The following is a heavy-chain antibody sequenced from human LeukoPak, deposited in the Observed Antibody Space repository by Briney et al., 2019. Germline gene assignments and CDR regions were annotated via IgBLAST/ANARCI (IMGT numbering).Heavy chain of an antibody. CDR2: INHSGST. V-gene: IGHV4-34*01. CDR1: GGSFSGYY. J-gene: IGHJ3*02. D-gene: IGHD6-19*01. Sequence: SETLSLTCAVYGGSFSGYYWSWIRQPPGKGLEWIGEINHSGSTNYNPSLKSRVTISVDTSKNQFSLKLSSVTAADTAVYYCARDLAGHDAFDIWGQGTMVTVSS. CDR3: ARDLAGHDAFDI.